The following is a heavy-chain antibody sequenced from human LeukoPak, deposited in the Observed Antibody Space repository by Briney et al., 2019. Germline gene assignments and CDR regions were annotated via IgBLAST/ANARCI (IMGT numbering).Heavy chain of an antibody. CDR1: GFTFSTYS. V-gene: IGHV3-48*01. Sequence: PGGSLRLSCAASGFTFSTYSMNWVRQAPGKGLEWISYISVSSGMHYADSVKGRFTISRDNAKNSLYLQMNSLRAEDTAVYYCARDSDYAFDFWGQGALVTVSS. D-gene: IGHD5-12*01. CDR2: ISVSSGM. J-gene: IGHJ4*02. CDR3: ARDSDYAFDF.